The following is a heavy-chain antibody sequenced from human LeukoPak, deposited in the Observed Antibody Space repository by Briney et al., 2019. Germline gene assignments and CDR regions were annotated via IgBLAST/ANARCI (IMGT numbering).Heavy chain of an antibody. D-gene: IGHD3-16*01. V-gene: IGHV3-7*01. CDR1: GFSISNNY. CDR2: IQPDGNKE. Sequence: PGGSLRLSCVVSGFSISNNYVSWVRQAPGKGLEWVGNIQPDGNKEYPVDSVKGRFTISRDNARNSLFLQMNSLRVEDTAMYYCASQSYARFDPWGQGTLVTVSS. CDR3: ASQSYARFDP. J-gene: IGHJ5*02.